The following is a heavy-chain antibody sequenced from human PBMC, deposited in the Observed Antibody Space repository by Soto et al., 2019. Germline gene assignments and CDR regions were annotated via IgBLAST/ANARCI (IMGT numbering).Heavy chain of an antibody. Sequence: SETLSLTCTVSGGSISSSSYYWGWIRQPPGKGLEWIGSIYYSGSTYYNPSLKSRVTISVDTSKNQFSLKLSSVTAADTAVYYCARHLEYYYDSSGYYLDYWGQGTLVTV. V-gene: IGHV4-39*01. J-gene: IGHJ4*02. CDR2: IYYSGST. CDR3: ARHLEYYYDSSGYYLDY. D-gene: IGHD3-22*01. CDR1: GGSISSSSYY.